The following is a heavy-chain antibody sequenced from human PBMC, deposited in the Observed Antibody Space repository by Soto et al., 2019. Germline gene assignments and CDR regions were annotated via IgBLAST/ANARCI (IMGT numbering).Heavy chain of an antibody. CDR2: IYYNGRT. D-gene: IGHD2-21*01. V-gene: IGHV4-59*01. Sequence: SETLSLTCTVSGGSISNYYWSWIRQPPGKGLEWIGYIYYNGRTNYNPSLKSRVTISVDTSENQFSLTLSSMTAADTAVYYCVRAAYCGGNCYYYFDCWGQGTLVTVSS. CDR3: VRAAYCGGNCYYYFDC. CDR1: GGSISNYY. J-gene: IGHJ4*02.